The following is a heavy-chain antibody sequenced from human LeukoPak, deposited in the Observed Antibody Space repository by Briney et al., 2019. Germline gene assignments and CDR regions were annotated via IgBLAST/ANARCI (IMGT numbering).Heavy chain of an antibody. J-gene: IGHJ3*02. D-gene: IGHD6-19*01. CDR1: GFTFSYYG. CDR2: IWYDGSNK. V-gene: IGHV3-33*01. Sequence: PGRSLRLSCAASGFTFSYYGMHWVRQAPGKGLEWVAVIWYDGSNKYYADSVKGRFTISRDNSKNTLYLQMNSLRAEDTTVYYCARDWMAVAGTPVLGVFDIWGQGTMVTVSS. CDR3: ARDWMAVAGTPVLGVFDI.